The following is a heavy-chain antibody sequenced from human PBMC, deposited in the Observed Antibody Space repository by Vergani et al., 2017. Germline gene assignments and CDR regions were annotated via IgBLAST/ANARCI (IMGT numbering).Heavy chain of an antibody. CDR3: AKDSSSWYWYFDL. D-gene: IGHD6-13*01. CDR2: ISGSGGST. Sequence: EVQLLESGGGLVQPGGSLRLSCAASGFTFSSYAMSWVPQAPGKGLEWVSAISGSGGSTYYADSVKGRFTISRDNSKNTLYLQMNSLRAEDTAVYYCAKDSSSWYWYFDLWGRGTLVTVSS. V-gene: IGHV3-23*01. CDR1: GFTFSSYA. J-gene: IGHJ2*01.